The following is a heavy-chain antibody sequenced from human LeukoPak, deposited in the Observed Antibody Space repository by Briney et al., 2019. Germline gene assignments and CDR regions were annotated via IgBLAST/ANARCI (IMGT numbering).Heavy chain of an antibody. D-gene: IGHD1-26*01. CDR3: ARDGRGFLRFDY. V-gene: IGHV4-59*01. CDR1: GESMRNYY. CDR2: IYYSGST. Sequence: ASETLSLTCSVSGESMRNYYWSWIQQPPGKGLEWIGYIYYSGSTNYNPSLKSRVTISVDTSKDQFSLKLTSVTATDTAMYYCARDGRGFLRFDYWGQGTLVTVSS. J-gene: IGHJ4*02.